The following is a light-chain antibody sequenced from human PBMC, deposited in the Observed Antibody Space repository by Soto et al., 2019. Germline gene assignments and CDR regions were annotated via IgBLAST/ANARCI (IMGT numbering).Light chain of an antibody. J-gene: IGKJ4*01. CDR1: QGISSY. CDR3: QQYYSYPLT. V-gene: IGKV1-8*01. Sequence: AIRMTQSPSSFSASTGDRVTITCRASQGISSYLAWYQQKPGRAPKLLIYSASTLQSGVPSRFSSSGSGTDFTLTISCLQSEDFATYYCQQYYSYPLTFVGGTKVEIK. CDR2: SAS.